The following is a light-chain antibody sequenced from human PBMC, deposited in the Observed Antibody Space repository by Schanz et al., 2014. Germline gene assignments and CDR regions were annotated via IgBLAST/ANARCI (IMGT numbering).Light chain of an antibody. CDR1: QSVSSN. V-gene: IGKV3-15*01. CDR2: GAS. Sequence: EIVLTQSPGTLSVSPGERATLSCRASQSVSSNLVWYQQKPGQAPRLLIYGASTRATGIPARFSGSGSGTQFTLTISSLQSEDFAVYYCQQYNNWPQTFGQGTKVEIK. CDR3: QQYNNWPQT. J-gene: IGKJ1*01.